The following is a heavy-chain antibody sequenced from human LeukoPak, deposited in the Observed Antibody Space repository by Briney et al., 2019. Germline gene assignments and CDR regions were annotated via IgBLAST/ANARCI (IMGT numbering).Heavy chain of an antibody. CDR3: ARVLREFFGSGTYVKSLDY. CDR1: GFTVSSNY. D-gene: IGHD3-10*01. Sequence: GGSLRLSCAASGFTVSSNYMSWVRQAPGKGLEWVSVIYSGGSTYYADSVKGRFTISRDNSKNTLYLQMNSLRAEDTAVYYCARVLREFFGSGTYVKSLDYWGQGTLVTVSS. V-gene: IGHV3-66*02. CDR2: IYSGGST. J-gene: IGHJ4*02.